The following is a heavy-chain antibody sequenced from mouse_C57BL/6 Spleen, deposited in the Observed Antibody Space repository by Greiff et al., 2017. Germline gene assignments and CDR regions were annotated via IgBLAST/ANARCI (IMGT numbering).Heavy chain of an antibody. CDR1: GFTFSSYA. V-gene: IGHV5-4*01. CDR3: ARDLGPYYFDY. Sequence: EVHLVESGGGLVKPGGSLKLSCAASGFTFSSYALSWVRQTPEKRLEWVATISDGGSYTYYPDTVKGRFTISRDNAKNNLYLQMSHLKSEDTAMYYCARDLGPYYFDYWGQGTTLTVAS. D-gene: IGHD4-1*01. CDR2: ISDGGSYT. J-gene: IGHJ2*01.